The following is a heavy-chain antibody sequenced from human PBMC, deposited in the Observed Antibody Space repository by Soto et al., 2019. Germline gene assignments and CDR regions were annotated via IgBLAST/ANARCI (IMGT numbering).Heavy chain of an antibody. CDR2: IIPIFGTA. D-gene: IGHD5-12*01. J-gene: IGHJ6*02. Sequence: GASVKVSCKASGGTFSSYAISWVRQAPGQGREWMGGIIPIFGTANYAQKFQGRVTITADESTSTVYMELSSLRSEDTAVYYCARSNIDGDYYGPNYGMDVWGQGTLVTVSS. CDR1: GGTFSSYA. V-gene: IGHV1-69*13. CDR3: ARSNIDGDYYGPNYGMDV.